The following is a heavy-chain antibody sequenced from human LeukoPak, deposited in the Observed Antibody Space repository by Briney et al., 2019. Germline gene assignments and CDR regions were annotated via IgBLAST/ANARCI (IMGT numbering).Heavy chain of an antibody. CDR2: ISYSGST. Sequence: SETLSLTCTVSGVSISTYHWSWIRQPPEKGLEWIGYISYSGSTNYNPSLQSRITISVSTSKNQFSLKLTSVTAADTAVYYCAREPTLTTFGYWGQGTLVTVSS. CDR3: AREPTLTTFGY. CDR1: GVSISTYH. J-gene: IGHJ4*02. D-gene: IGHD4-17*01. V-gene: IGHV4-59*01.